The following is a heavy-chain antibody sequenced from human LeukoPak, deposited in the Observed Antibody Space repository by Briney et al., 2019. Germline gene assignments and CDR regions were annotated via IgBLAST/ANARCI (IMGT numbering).Heavy chain of an antibody. D-gene: IGHD5/OR15-5a*01. CDR1: GITFNIFG. J-gene: IGHJ4*02. V-gene: IGHV3-23*01. Sequence: GGSLRLSCAASGITFNIFGMSWVRQVPGKGLEWVSTISGSGFSTYYADSVKGRFTISRDNSKNTLYLQMNSLGAEDTAVYYCANTGLPSPNYFDYWGQGTLVTVSS. CDR2: ISGSGFST. CDR3: ANTGLPSPNYFDY.